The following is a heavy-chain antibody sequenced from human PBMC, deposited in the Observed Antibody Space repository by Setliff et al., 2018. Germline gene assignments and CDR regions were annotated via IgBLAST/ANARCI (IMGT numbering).Heavy chain of an antibody. Sequence: SETLSLTCAVYGESFDNHYWTWIRQPPGERLEWIGEINHRGFTDYKPSLKGRLTMSVDTSRNQFSLNLGSVTAADTGVYYCARGRIAERPEAIDYWG. CDR3: ARGRIAERPEAIDY. CDR2: INHRGFT. D-gene: IGHD6-6*01. J-gene: IGHJ4*01. CDR1: GESFDNHY. V-gene: IGHV4-34*01.